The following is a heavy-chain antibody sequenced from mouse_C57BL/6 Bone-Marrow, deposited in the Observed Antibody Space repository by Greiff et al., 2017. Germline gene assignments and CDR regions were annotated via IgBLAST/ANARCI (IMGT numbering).Heavy chain of an antibody. Sequence: QVQLQQSGPELVKPGASVKISCKASGYTFTDYYINWVKQRPGQGLEWIGWIFPGSGSTYYNEKFKGKATLTVDKSSSTAYMLLSSLTSEDSAVYFCARTLYYGSRYWYFDVWGTGTTVTVSS. CDR1: GYTFTDYY. J-gene: IGHJ1*03. D-gene: IGHD1-1*01. V-gene: IGHV1-75*01. CDR3: ARTLYYGSRYWYFDV. CDR2: IFPGSGST.